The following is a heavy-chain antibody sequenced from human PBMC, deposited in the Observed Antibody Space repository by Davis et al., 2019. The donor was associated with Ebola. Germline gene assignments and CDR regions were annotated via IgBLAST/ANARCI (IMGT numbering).Heavy chain of an antibody. CDR1: GYTFTGYF. CDR3: ARQYRGGDCFDP. CDR2: INPNTGGT. V-gene: IGHV1-2*02. Sequence: ASVKVSCKASGYTFTGYFVNWVRQAPGQGLEWRGWINPNTGGTNYAQKFQGRVTMTRDTSISTAYMELSRLRSDDTAVYYCARQYRGGDCFDPWGQGTLVTVSS. J-gene: IGHJ5*02. D-gene: IGHD2-21*01.